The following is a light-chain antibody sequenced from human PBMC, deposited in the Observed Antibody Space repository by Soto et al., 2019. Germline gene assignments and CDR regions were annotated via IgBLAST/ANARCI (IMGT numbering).Light chain of an antibody. CDR1: QSVSNN. CDR3: QQYNNWPLT. CDR2: GAS. Sequence: EIVLTQSPGALSLSPGERATLSCRASQSVSNNYLAWYQQKPGQAPRLLIYGASTRATGMPARFSGSGSGTEFTLTISSLQSEDFAVYYCQQYNNWPLTFGGGTKVDI. V-gene: IGKV3-15*01. J-gene: IGKJ4*01.